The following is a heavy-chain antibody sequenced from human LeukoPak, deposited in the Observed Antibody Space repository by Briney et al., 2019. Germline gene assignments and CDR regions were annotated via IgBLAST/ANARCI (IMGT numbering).Heavy chain of an antibody. V-gene: IGHV3-43D*03. CDR3: VKASYDDDISGFFDS. D-gene: IGHD6-19*01. CDR1: GLKFDDYA. J-gene: IGHJ5*01. CDR2: ISWDGLTS. Sequence: GGSLRLSCAASGLKFDDYAMHGVRHRPGKGLEWVSLISWDGLTSYYTDSVKGRFVISRENTNNSLYLQVDDLTGEDSRLYYCVKASYDDDISGFFDSWGQGAQVTVSS.